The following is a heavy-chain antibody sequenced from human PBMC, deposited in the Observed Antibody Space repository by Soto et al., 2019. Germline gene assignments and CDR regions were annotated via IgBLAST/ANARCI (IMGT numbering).Heavy chain of an antibody. V-gene: IGHV1-69*01. J-gene: IGHJ4*02. CDR2: IIPIFGTA. D-gene: IGHD2-21*01. CDR3: AKDVGFQQHLFVFDL. CDR1: GGIFTRYD. Sequence: QVQLVQSGAEVQKPGSSVKVSCKASGGIFTRYDIRWVRQAPGQGLEWMGAIIPIFGTANYAQKFQGRVTITADASTSTAYMELSSLRSEDTAIYYCAKDVGFQQHLFVFDLWGQGTLVTVSS.